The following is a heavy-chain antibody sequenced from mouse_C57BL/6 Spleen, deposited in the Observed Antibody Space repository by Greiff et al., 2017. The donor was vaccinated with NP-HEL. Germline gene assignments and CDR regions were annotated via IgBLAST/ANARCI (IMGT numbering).Heavy chain of an antibody. CDR2: ISYDGSN. V-gene: IGHV3-6*01. D-gene: IGHD1-1*01. Sequence: ESGPGLVKPSQSLSLTCSVTGYSFTSGYYWNWIRQFPGNKLEWMGYISYDGSNNYNPSLKNRISITRDTSKNQFFLKLNSVTTEDTATYNCARGGGIDYYGMDWYCDVWGTGTTVTVSS. CDR1: GYSFTSGYY. CDR3: ARGGGIDYYGMDWYCDV. J-gene: IGHJ1*03.